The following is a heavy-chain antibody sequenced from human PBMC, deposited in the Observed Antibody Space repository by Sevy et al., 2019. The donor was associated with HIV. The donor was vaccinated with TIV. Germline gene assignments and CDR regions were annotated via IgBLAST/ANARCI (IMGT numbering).Heavy chain of an antibody. J-gene: IGHJ3*02. CDR2: VYYTGGT. CDR3: ARRNDFDI. CDR1: GGSINSDH. Sequence: SETLSLTCTVSGGSINSDHWNWIRQPPGKGLEWIGYVYYTGGTNYNPSLKNRVTISVDRTKNQFSLKLTSVTAADTAVNYCARRNDFDIWGQGTTVTVSS. V-gene: IGHV4-59*08.